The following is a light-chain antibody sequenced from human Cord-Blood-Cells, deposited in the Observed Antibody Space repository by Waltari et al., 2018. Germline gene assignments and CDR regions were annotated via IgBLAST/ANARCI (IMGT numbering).Light chain of an antibody. V-gene: IGLV2-14*01. J-gene: IGLJ1*01. Sequence: QSALTQPAPVSGSPGQSITISCTGPSSDVGGYNYVSWYQQHPGKAPKLMIYDVSKRPAGVSNRFSGSKSGNTASLTISGLQAEDEADYYCSSYTSSSTYVFGTGTKVTVL. CDR2: DVS. CDR1: SSDVGGYNY. CDR3: SSYTSSSTYV.